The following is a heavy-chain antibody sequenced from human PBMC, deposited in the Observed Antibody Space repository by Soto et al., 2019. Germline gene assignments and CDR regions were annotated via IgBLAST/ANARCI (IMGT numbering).Heavy chain of an antibody. CDR3: AGDPDSHYNDSHASSYP. D-gene: IGHD4-4*01. CDR1: GGTFSTYT. J-gene: IGHJ5*02. Sequence: SVKVSCKASGGTFSTYTITWVRQAPGQGLEWMGRIIPIIRIINYAQKFQGRVTISADKFTGTAYMELTGLRSDDTAVYYCAGDPDSHYNDSHASSYPWGQGTLVTVSS. V-gene: IGHV1-69*04. CDR2: IIPIIRII.